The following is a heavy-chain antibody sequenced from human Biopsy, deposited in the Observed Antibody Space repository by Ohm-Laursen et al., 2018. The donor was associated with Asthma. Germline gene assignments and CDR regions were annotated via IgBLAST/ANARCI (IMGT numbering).Heavy chain of an antibody. CDR1: GGTFSNFA. D-gene: IGHD6-19*01. CDR2: IMTVFGTT. J-gene: IGHJ6*02. Sequence: SVKVSCKSPGGTFSNFAISWVRQAPGQGLEWLGGIMTVFGTTNYAQKFQGRVTITADESTSTAYMEVTSLRSEDTAIYYCARCQVGYSSGWSLLLKKIYYSGMDVWGQGTTVIVSS. CDR3: ARCQVGYSSGWSLLLKKIYYSGMDV. V-gene: IGHV1-69*13.